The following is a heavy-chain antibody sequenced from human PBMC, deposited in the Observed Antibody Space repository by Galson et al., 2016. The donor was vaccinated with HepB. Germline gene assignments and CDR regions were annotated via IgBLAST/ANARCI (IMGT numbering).Heavy chain of an antibody. J-gene: IGHJ4*02. CDR2: IYYGGST. V-gene: IGHV4-39*01. Sequence: LSLTCTVSGASISSTSYYWGWIRQPPGEGLEWIGSIYYGGSTYYNPSLKSRVTISVDTSKNQFSLKLSSVTAADTAVYYCARRRKYLGGGDCCPFDYWGQGTLVTVSS. CDR3: ARRRKYLGGGDCCPFDY. CDR1: GASISSTSYY. D-gene: IGHD2-21*02.